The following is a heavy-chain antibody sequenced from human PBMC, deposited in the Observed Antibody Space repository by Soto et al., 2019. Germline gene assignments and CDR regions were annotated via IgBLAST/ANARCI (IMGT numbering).Heavy chain of an antibody. D-gene: IGHD3-9*01. CDR3: VKGGYYDTLTGYVWIDS. CDR1: GFIFSNYA. V-gene: IGHV3-64D*06. J-gene: IGHJ5*01. Sequence: GGSLRLSCSASGFIFSNYAMHWVRQAPGRGLEYVSVISSYGGTYYADSVKVRFTISRDNSKNTLYLQMSSLRAEDTAVYYCVKGGYYDTLTGYVWIDSWGQGTLVTVSS. CDR2: ISSYGGT.